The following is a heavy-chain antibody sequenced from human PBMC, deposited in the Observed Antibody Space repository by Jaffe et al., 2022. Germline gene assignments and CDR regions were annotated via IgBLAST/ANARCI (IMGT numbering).Heavy chain of an antibody. CDR3: ARHQCGGGSCFNHY. V-gene: IGHV4-39*01. J-gene: IGHJ4*02. CDR1: GGSISSSSYY. CDR2: IYYSGST. D-gene: IGHD2-15*01. Sequence: QLQLQESGPGLVKPSETLSLTCTVSGGSISSSSYYWGWIRQPPGKGLEWIGSIYYSGSTYYNPSLKSRVTISVDTSKNQFSLKLSSVTAADTAVYYCARHQCGGGSCFNHYWGQGTLVTVSS.